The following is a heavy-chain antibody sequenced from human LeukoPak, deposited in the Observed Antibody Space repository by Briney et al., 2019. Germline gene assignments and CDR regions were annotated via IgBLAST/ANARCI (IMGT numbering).Heavy chain of an antibody. V-gene: IGHV4-34*01. CDR2: INHSGST. Sequence: PSETLSLTCAVYGGSFSGYYWSWIRQPPGKGLEWIGEINHSGSTNYNPSLKSRVTISVDTSKNQFSLKLSSVTAADTAVYYCARDIGYPDCWGQGTLVTVSS. J-gene: IGHJ4*02. CDR3: ARDIGYPDC. CDR1: GGSFSGYY. D-gene: IGHD5-18*01.